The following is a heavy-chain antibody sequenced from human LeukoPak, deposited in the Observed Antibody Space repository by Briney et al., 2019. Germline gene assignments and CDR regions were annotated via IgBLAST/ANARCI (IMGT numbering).Heavy chain of an antibody. CDR2: IYWNDDK. J-gene: IGHJ4*02. Sequence: GPTLLHPTQTLTLTCTFSGFSLGTSGVGVGWIRHPSAKALEWLALIYWNDDKRYSPSLKSKLTITKDTSKSQVVLTMTNMDPEDTATYYCAHIPTVTTFDYWGQGTLVTVSS. CDR1: GFSLGTSGVG. CDR3: AHIPTVTTFDY. D-gene: IGHD4-17*01. V-gene: IGHV2-5*01.